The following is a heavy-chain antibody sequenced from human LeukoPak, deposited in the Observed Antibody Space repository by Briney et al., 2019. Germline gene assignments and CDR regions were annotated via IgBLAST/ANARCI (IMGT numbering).Heavy chain of an antibody. D-gene: IGHD3-16*02. CDR2: ISGDGGST. CDR1: GFTFGDYA. CDR3: AKDGHYDYVWGSYRSPDY. Sequence: GGSLRLSCAASGFTFGDYAMHWVRQAPGKGLEWVSLISGDGGSTYYADSVKGRFTISRDNSKNSLYLQMNSLRTEDTALYYCAKDGHYDYVWGSYRSPDYWGQGTLVTVSS. V-gene: IGHV3-43*02. J-gene: IGHJ4*02.